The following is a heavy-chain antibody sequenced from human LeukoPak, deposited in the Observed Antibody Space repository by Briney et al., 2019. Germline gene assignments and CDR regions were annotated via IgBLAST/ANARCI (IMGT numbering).Heavy chain of an antibody. CDR2: INAGNGNT. CDR3: ARGVVVVPAAKNTPLGWFDP. CDR1: GYTFTSYA. D-gene: IGHD2-2*01. J-gene: IGHJ5*02. Sequence: PSVKVSCRASGYTFTSYAMHWVRQAPGQRLEWMGWINAGNGNTKYSQKFQGRVTITRDTSASTAYMELSSLRSEDTAVYYCARGVVVVPAAKNTPLGWFDPWGQGTLVTVSS. V-gene: IGHV1-3*01.